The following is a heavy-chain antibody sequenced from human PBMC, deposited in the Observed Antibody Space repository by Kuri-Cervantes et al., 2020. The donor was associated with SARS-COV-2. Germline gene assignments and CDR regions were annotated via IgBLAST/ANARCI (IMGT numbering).Heavy chain of an antibody. CDR2: ISSSSSTI. J-gene: IGHJ6*02. CDR1: GFTFNTYS. Sequence: GESLKISCVGSGFTFNTYSLNWVRQAPGKGLEWVSYISSSSSTIYYADSVKGRFTISRDNAKNSLYLQMNSLRDEDTAVYYCARGNIGGKGIYYYYYGMDVWGQGTTVTVSS. CDR3: ARGNIGGKGIYYYYYGMDV. V-gene: IGHV3-48*02. D-gene: IGHD1-26*01.